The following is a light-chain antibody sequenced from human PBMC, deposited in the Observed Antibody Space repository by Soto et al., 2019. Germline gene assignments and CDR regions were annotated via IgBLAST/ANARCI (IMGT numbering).Light chain of an antibody. V-gene: IGLV2-8*01. Sequence: QSVFTQPPSVSGCPERSVTISCTGTKNDVGVYDFASWYQHHQGKAPRLTIYAVVQRPSGVPDRFSGSKSGNTAYASVSGLQAADEAHYFCKPYPRTNAYLFGSWKKVTV. CDR2: AVV. CDR3: KPYPRTNAYL. CDR1: KNDVGVYDF. J-gene: IGLJ1*01.